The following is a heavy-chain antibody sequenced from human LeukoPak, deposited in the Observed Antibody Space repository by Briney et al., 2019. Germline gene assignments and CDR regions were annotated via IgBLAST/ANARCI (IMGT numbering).Heavy chain of an antibody. D-gene: IGHD2-15*01. CDR3: ARGLTGYVDY. CDR1: GDSVSSNSVA. CDR2: TYYRSKWYN. J-gene: IGHJ4*02. Sequence: SQTLSLTCAISGDSVSSNSVAWNWIRQSPSRGLEWLGRTYYRSKWYNDYAVSVKSRVSINPDTSKNQFSPQLNSVTPEDTAVYYCARGLTGYVDYWGQGTLVTVSS. V-gene: IGHV6-1*01.